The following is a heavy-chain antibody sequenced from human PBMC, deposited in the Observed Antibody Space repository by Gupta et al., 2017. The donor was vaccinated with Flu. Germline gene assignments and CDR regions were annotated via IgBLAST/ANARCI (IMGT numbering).Heavy chain of an antibody. CDR3: VREAYSSNWNNWYFDL. CDR2: IGSGSDT. CDR1: GFPFRPSN. Sequence: EVQLVESGGDLVQPGGSRGPPCLASGFPFRPSNSPGVRRPPGKGLEWVSAIGSGSDTYYPDSVKGRFTISRENARNSLYLQLNSLRAGDTAVYYCVREAYSSNWNNWYFDLWGRGTLVTVSS. D-gene: IGHD6-13*01. J-gene: IGHJ2*01. V-gene: IGHV3-13*04.